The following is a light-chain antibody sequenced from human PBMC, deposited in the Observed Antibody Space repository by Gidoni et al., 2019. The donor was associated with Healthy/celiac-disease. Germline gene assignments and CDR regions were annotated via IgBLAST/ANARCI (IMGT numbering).Light chain of an antibody. CDR3: QQYDNLHPT. V-gene: IGKV1-33*01. CDR1: QDISNY. J-gene: IGKJ4*01. Sequence: DIQMTQSPSPLSASVGDRVTITCQASQDISNYLNWYQQKPGKAPKLLIYDASNLETGVPSRFSGSGSGTDFTFTISSLQPEDIATYYCQQYDNLHPTFGGGTKVEIK. CDR2: DAS.